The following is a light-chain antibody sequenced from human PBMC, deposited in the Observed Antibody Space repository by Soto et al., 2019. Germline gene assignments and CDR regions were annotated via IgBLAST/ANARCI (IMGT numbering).Light chain of an antibody. J-gene: IGLJ3*02. CDR2: DVS. CDR1: SSDVGTYNS. CDR3: GSYTSSSSWV. V-gene: IGLV2-14*03. Sequence: ALTQPASVSGSPGQSITVSCTGSSSDVGTYNSVSWYQQHPGKAPKLIIYDVSNRPSGVSNRFSGSKSGNTASLTISGLQTEDEADYYCGSYTSSSSWVFGGGTKVTVL.